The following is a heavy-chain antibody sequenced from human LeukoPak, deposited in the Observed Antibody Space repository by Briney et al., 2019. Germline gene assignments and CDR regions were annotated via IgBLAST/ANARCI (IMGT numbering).Heavy chain of an antibody. CDR3: ARGISSIADNDFDY. J-gene: IGHJ4*02. V-gene: IGHV3-33*01. CDR1: GFTFSSYG. Sequence: GGSLRLSCAASGFTFSSYGMHWARQAPGKGLEWVAVKWYDGSNKYYADSVKGRFTISRDNPKNTLSLQMNSLRAEDTAEYYCARGISSIADNDFDYWGQGTLVTVSS. D-gene: IGHD6-6*01. CDR2: KWYDGSNK.